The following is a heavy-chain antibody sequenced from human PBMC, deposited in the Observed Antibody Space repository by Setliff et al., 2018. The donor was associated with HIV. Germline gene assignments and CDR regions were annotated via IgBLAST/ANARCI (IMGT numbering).Heavy chain of an antibody. CDR2: IYQSGSI. CDR1: GYSINSGFS. CDR3: ARMIADLFDA. Sequence: ETLSLTCAASGYSINSGFSRAWIRQPPGQGPQWIGSIYQSGSIYYNPSLQSRVTISVDSSKNQFSLNLFSVTAADTAVYYCARMIADLFDAWGPGALVTVSS. D-gene: IGHD3-22*01. J-gene: IGHJ4*02. V-gene: IGHV4-38-2*01.